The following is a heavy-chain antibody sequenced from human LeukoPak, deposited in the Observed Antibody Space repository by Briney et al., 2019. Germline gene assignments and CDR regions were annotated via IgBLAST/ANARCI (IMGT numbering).Heavy chain of an antibody. CDR2: ITHNGGST. V-gene: IGHV3-64*01. D-gene: IGHD1-26*01. CDR3: ARTGGATYYGSAMYYFDC. CDR1: GFTFSSYT. Sequence: GRCVRLSCAASGFTFSSYTMHWVRQAPGKGLEYVSAITHNGGSTYYANSVKGRFTISRDNSKNTLYLQLGSLRAEDMAVYYCARTGGATYYGSAMYYFDCWGQGTLVTVSS. J-gene: IGHJ4*02.